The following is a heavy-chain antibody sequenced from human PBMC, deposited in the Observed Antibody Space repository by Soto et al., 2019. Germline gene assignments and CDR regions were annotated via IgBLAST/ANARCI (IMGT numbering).Heavy chain of an antibody. CDR2: IRRKANSYTT. J-gene: IGHJ6*02. CDR3: AMLGGWSGGSNDMDV. D-gene: IGHD6-19*01. Sequence: EVQLVESGGGLVQPGGSLRLSCAASGLIFSDYHMDWVRQAPGKGLEWVGRIRRKANSYTTEYAVSVKGRFTISRDDSQHSLYLQINCLKTEDTAVYYCAMLGGWSGGSNDMDVWGQGTTVTVSS. V-gene: IGHV3-72*01. CDR1: GLIFSDYH.